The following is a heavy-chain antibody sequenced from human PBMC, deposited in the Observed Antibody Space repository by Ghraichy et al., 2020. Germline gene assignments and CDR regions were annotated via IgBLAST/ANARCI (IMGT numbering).Heavy chain of an antibody. CDR2: INHTGST. CDR3: ARGLAGSYYGRDYFDY. D-gene: IGHD3-10*01. V-gene: IGHV4-34*01. CDR1: GGSFSGYY. J-gene: IGHJ4*02. Sequence: SETLSLTCAVYGGSFSGYYWSWIRQPPGKGLEWIGEINHTGSTNYNPSLKSRVTISVDTSKNQFSLKLSSVTAADTAVYYCARGLAGSYYGRDYFDYWGQGTLVTDSS.